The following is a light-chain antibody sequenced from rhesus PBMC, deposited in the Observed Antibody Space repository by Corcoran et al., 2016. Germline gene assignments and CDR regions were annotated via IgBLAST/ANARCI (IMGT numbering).Light chain of an antibody. CDR1: QGISRY. CDR2: CAK. Sequence: DIQMSQSPSSLSASVGDRVTITCRASQGISRYLNWYQQKPGKAPKLLIYCAKSLASGVPSRFSGSGSRTDFTLTISSLQPEDFATYSCQQCTSNPFTFGPGAKLDIK. V-gene: IGKV1-32*02. CDR3: QQCTSNPFT. J-gene: IGKJ3*01.